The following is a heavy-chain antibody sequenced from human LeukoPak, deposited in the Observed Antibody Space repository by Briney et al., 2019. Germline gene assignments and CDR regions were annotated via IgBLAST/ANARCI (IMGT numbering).Heavy chain of an antibody. J-gene: IGHJ6*02. CDR1: GYSISSGYY. D-gene: IGHD5-18*01. CDR3: AREGYSYGYYYGMGV. Sequence: SETLSLTCTVSGYSISSGYYWGWIRQPPGKGLEWIGNIYHSGSTYYNPSLKSRVTISVDTSKNQLSLKLSSVTAADTAVYYCAREGYSYGYYYGMGVWGQGTTVTVSS. V-gene: IGHV4-38-2*02. CDR2: IYHSGST.